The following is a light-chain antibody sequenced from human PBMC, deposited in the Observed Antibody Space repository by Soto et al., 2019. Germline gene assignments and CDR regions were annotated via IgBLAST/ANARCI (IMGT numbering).Light chain of an antibody. CDR3: QQYNNWPQT. Sequence: EIVPTQSPATLSVSPWERANLSCMASQSVSSNLAWYQQKPGQAPRLLIYGASTRATGIPARFSGSGSGTEFTLTISSLQSEDFAVYYCQQYNNWPQTFGQGTKVDI. J-gene: IGKJ1*01. CDR2: GAS. CDR1: QSVSSN. V-gene: IGKV3-15*01.